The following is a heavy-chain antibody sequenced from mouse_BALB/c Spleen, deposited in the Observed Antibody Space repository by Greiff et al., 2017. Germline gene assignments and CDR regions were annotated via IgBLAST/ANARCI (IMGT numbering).Heavy chain of an antibody. D-gene: IGHD2-12*01. J-gene: IGHJ2*01. Sequence: SGAELARPGASVKLSCKASGYTFTSYWMQWVKQRPGQGLEWIGAIYPGDGDTRYTQKFKGKATLTADKSSSTAYMQLSSLASEDSAVYYCAVTTGRAFDYWGQGTTLTVSS. CDR3: AVTTGRAFDY. CDR2: IYPGDGDT. V-gene: IGHV1-87*01. CDR1: GYTFTSYW.